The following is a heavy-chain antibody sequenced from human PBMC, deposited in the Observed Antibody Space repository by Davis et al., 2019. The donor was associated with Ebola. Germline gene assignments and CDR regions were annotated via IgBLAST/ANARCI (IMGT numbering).Heavy chain of an antibody. Sequence: GESLKISCAASGFTFSSYGMHWVRQAPGKGLEWVAVISYDGSNKYYADSVKGRFTISRDNAKNSLYLQMNSLRAEDTAVYYCARLRSSGWYVDWFDPWGQGTLVTVSS. CDR2: ISYDGSNK. CDR1: GFTFSSYG. V-gene: IGHV3-30*03. D-gene: IGHD6-19*01. CDR3: ARLRSSGWYVDWFDP. J-gene: IGHJ5*02.